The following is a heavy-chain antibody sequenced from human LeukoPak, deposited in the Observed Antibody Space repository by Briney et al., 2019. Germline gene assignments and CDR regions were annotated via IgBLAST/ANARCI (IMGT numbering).Heavy chain of an antibody. CDR3: ARGYCSGGTCYRTFFDY. V-gene: IGHV4-59*01. CDR2: VSYSGST. Sequence: SETLSLTCTVSGGSISSYYWSWIRQPPGKGLEWIGYVSYSGSTNYNSTLKSRVTISVDTSKNQFSLKLSSVTAADTAVYYCARGYCSGGTCYRTFFDYWGQGTPVTVSS. CDR1: GGSISSYY. D-gene: IGHD2-15*01. J-gene: IGHJ4*02.